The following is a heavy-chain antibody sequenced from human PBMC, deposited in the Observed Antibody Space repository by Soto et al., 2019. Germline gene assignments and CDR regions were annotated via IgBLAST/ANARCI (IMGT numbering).Heavy chain of an antibody. J-gene: IGHJ4*02. CDR2: IRSKPNNYAT. Sequence: EVQLVESGGGLVQPGGSLKLSCAASGFSFSDSAMHWVRQASGKGLEWVGRIRSKPNNYATAHAASVKGRFTISRDDAKNTTYLEMNSLTTEDTAVYYCTIQVADFWGQGTLVPVSS. CDR3: TIQVADF. CDR1: GFSFSDSA. V-gene: IGHV3-73*01.